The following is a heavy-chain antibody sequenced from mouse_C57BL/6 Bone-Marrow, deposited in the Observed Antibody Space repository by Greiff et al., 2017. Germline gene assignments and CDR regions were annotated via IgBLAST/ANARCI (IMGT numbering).Heavy chain of an antibody. CDR2: IYPVSGDT. V-gene: IGHV1-11*01. CDR3: GFYDGCTWFAY. J-gene: IGHJ3*01. CDR1: GYTFTDHI. Sequence: VHLVESGAELASPGASVTLSCKASGYTFTDHIMNWVKKRPGQGLEWIGRIYPVSGDTNYNQKFMGKATFSVDRSSSTVYMVLNNLASEDPAIYYCGFYDGCTWFAYWGQGTLVTVSA. D-gene: IGHD2-3*01.